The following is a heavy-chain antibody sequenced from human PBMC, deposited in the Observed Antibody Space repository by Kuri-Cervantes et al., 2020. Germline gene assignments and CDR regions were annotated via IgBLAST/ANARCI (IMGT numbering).Heavy chain of an antibody. J-gene: IGHJ6*02. CDR1: GYAFTSYG. CDR2: ISAYNGNT. Sequence: ASVKVSCKASGYAFTSYGISWVRQAPGQGLEWMGWISAYNGNTNYAQKLQGRVTMTTDTSTSTAYMELRSLRSDDTAVYYCAREFYYDSSGYYGMDVWGQGTTVTVSS. CDR3: AREFYYDSSGYYGMDV. V-gene: IGHV1-18*01. D-gene: IGHD3-22*01.